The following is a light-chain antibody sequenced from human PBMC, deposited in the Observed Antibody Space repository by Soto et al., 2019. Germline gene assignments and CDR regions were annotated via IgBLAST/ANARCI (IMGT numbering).Light chain of an antibody. CDR1: QGIRND. J-gene: IGKJ4*01. V-gene: IGKV1-6*01. CDR3: LQDYNYPPQALT. Sequence: AIQMTQSPSSLSASVGDRVTITCRASQGIRNDLGWYQQKPGKAPKLLIYAASSLQSGVPSRFSGSGAGTDFTLSIRSLQPEDFATYYCLQDYNYPPQALTFGGGTKVEIK. CDR2: AAS.